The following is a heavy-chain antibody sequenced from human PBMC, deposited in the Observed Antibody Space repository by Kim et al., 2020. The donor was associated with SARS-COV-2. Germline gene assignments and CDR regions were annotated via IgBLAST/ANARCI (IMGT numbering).Heavy chain of an antibody. CDR3: ARDSEYSGYESGVF. D-gene: IGHD5-12*01. V-gene: IGHV3-21*01. Sequence: DSGKGRLTISRENAKNSLYLQMNSLRAEDTAVYYCARDSEYSGYESGVFWGQGTLVTVSS. J-gene: IGHJ4*02.